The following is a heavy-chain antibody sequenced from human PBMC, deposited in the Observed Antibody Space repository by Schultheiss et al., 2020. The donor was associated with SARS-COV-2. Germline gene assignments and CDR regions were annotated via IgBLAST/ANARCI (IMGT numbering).Heavy chain of an antibody. CDR2: IYYSGST. V-gene: IGHV4-39*01. CDR3: ARPERNWGWVDY. J-gene: IGHJ4*02. D-gene: IGHD7-27*01. CDR1: GGSISSRSYY. Sequence: SETLSLTCTVTGGSISSRSYYWGWIRQPPGKGLEWIGSIYYSGSTYYNPSLKSRVTISIDTSKNQFSLKLSSVTAADTAVYYCARPERNWGWVDYWGQGTLVTVSS.